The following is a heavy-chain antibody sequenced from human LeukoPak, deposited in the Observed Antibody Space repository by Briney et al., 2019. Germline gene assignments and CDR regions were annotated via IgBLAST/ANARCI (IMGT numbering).Heavy chain of an antibody. CDR1: GFTFSSYA. V-gene: IGHV3-23*01. Sequence: GGSLRLSCAASGFTFSSYAMNWGRQAPGKRLEWVSAISGSGGSTYYADSVKGRFTISRDNSKNTLYLQMNSLRAEDTAVYYCAKFLYSFDAFDIWGQGTMVTVSS. CDR2: ISGSGGST. J-gene: IGHJ3*02. D-gene: IGHD6-13*01. CDR3: AKFLYSFDAFDI.